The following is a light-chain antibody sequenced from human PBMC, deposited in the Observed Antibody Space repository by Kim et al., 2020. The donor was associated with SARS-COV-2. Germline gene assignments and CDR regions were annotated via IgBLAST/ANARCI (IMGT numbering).Light chain of an antibody. Sequence: QSVLTQPASVSGSPGQSITISCTATISDVGGYNYVSWYQQHPGKAPKLMIYDVSNRPSGVSNRFSGSKSGNTASLTISGLQAEDEADYYCSSYTSSSTVVFGGGTQLTVL. CDR2: DVS. V-gene: IGLV2-14*03. J-gene: IGLJ2*01. CDR1: ISDVGGYNY. CDR3: SSYTSSSTVV.